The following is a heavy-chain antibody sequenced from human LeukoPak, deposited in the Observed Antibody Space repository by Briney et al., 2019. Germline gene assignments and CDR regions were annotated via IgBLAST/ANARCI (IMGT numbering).Heavy chain of an antibody. CDR3: ASRYYDFWSGYSHSDAFDI. CDR2: IYYSGNT. D-gene: IGHD3-3*01. V-gene: IGHV4-59*11. Sequence: PETLSLTCTVSGGSISSPYWSWIRQPPGKGLEWIEYIYYSGNTNYNSYLKSRVTISVNTSKNQFSLKLSSVTAADTAVYYCASRYYDFWSGYSHSDAFDIWGQGTMVTVSS. J-gene: IGHJ3*02. CDR1: GGSISSPY.